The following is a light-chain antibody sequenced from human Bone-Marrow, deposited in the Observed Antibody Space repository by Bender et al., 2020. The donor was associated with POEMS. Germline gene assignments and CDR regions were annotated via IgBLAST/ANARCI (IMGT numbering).Light chain of an antibody. J-gene: IGLJ1*01. V-gene: IGLV3-25*03. CDR3: QSTDSSGAYV. CDR2: KDR. CDR1: ALPKQY. Sequence: SYELTQPPSVSVSPGQTARITCSGEALPKQYAYWYQQKPGQAPLLVMYKDRERPSGIPERFSGSSSGTTVTLTISGVQAEDEADYYCQSTDSSGAYVFGTGTKVTVL.